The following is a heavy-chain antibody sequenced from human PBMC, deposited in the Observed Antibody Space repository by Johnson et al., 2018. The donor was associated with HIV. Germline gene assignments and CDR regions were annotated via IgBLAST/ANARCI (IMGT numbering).Heavy chain of an antibody. CDR1: GFTFDDYG. CDR2: IYRAGST. Sequence: MLLVESGGGVVRPGGSLRLSCAASGFTFDDYGMSWIRQAPGKGLEWVSVIYRAGSTYYADSVKDRFTISRDISKNTIYLQMNSLRAEDTAVYYCARDRAMVIGNDAFDIWGQGTMVTVSS. CDR3: ARDRAMVIGNDAFDI. V-gene: IGHV3-66*01. J-gene: IGHJ3*02. D-gene: IGHD5-18*01.